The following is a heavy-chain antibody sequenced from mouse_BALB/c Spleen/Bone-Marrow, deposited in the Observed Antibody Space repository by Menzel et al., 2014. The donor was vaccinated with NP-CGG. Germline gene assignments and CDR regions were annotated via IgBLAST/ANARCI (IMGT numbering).Heavy chain of an antibody. CDR3: TRARPGGFAY. Sequence: VQLQPSGAELVKPGASVKLSCKASGYTFTNYYMYWVKQRPGQGLEWIGEINPSNGGPNFNEKFKSKATLTVDKSSSTAYMQLSSLTSEDSAVYYCTRARPGGFAYWGQGTLVTVSA. CDR2: INPSNGGP. J-gene: IGHJ3*01. D-gene: IGHD4-1*01. V-gene: IGHV1S81*02. CDR1: GYTFTNYY.